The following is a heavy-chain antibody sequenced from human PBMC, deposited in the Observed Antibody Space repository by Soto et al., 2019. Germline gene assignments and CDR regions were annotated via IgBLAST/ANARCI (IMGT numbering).Heavy chain of an antibody. Sequence: QVQLVQSGAEVKKPGASVKVSCKASGYTFTSYGISWVRQAPGQGLEWMGWISAYIGNTNYAQKLQGRVTMTTDTSTRTAYMELRSLRSDDTAVYYCARREDSSGWYLSYYYGMDVWGQGTTVTVSS. CDR2: ISAYIGNT. CDR1: GYTFTSYG. CDR3: ARREDSSGWYLSYYYGMDV. D-gene: IGHD6-19*01. V-gene: IGHV1-18*01. J-gene: IGHJ6*02.